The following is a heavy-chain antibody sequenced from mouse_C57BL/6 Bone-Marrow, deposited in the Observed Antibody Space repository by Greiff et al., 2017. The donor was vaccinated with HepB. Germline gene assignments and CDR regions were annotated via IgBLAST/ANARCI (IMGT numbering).Heavy chain of an antibody. Sequence: QVQLQQSGTELVKPGASVKLSCKASGYTFTSYWMHWVKQRPGQGLEWIGNINPSNGGTNYNENFKSKATLTVDKSSSTAYMQLSSLTSEDSAVYYCANGGSSLYYFDYWGQGTTLTVSS. D-gene: IGHD1-1*01. CDR3: ANGGSSLYYFDY. V-gene: IGHV1-53*01. CDR2: INPSNGGT. J-gene: IGHJ2*01. CDR1: GYTFTSYW.